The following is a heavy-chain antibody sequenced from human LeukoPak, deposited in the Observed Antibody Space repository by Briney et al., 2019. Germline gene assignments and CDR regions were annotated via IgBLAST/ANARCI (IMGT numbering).Heavy chain of an antibody. CDR1: GFTFSSYA. CDR2: ISSNGGST. J-gene: IGHJ4*02. Sequence: GGSLRLSCAASGFTFSSYAMHWVRQAPGKGLEYVSAISSNGGSTYHANSVKGRFTISRDNSKNTLYLQMGSLRAEDMAVYYCATLTVTTFWGQGTLVTISS. CDR3: ATLTVTTF. D-gene: IGHD4-17*01. V-gene: IGHV3-64*01.